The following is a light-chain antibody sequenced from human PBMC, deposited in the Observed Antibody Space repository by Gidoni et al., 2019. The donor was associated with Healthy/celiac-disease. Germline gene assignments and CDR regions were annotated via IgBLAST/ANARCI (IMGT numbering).Light chain of an antibody. V-gene: IGKV1-39*01. CDR2: AAS. J-gene: IGKJ2*01. Sequence: DIQMTQSPSSLPASVGDRVTITCRESQSISSYLNWYQEKPGKAPKLLIYAASSLQSGVPSRFSGSGSGTDVTLTISSLQPEDFATYYCQQSYSTPHTFGQGTKLEIK. CDR1: QSISSY. CDR3: QQSYSTPHT.